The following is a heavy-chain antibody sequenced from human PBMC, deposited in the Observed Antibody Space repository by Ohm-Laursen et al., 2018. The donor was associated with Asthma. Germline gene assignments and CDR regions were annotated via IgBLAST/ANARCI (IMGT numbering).Heavy chain of an antibody. J-gene: IGHJ1*01. CDR1: GYTFSRYS. Sequence: SLRLSCSAFGYTFSRYSIHWIRQAPGRGLEWAASISTASTFIYYGDSVRGRFTTSRDNARNLVFLQMDSLRDEDTALYYCARIGPEWELPGREYSLHHWGEGTLVTVSS. CDR2: ISTASTFI. V-gene: IGHV3-21*01. D-gene: IGHD1-26*01. CDR3: ARIGPEWELPGREYSLHH.